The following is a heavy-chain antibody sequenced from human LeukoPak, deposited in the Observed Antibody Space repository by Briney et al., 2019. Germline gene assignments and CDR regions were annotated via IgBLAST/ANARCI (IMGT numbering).Heavy chain of an antibody. CDR2: IYYSGST. Sequence: SETLSLTCTGSGGSISSSSYYWGWIRQPPGKGLVRIGSIYYSGSTYYNPSLKSRVTISVDTSKNQFSLKLSSVTAADTAVYYCARQAPGYSYGYVYWGQGTLVTVSS. V-gene: IGHV4-39*01. J-gene: IGHJ4*02. CDR3: ARQAPGYSYGYVY. D-gene: IGHD5-18*01. CDR1: GGSISSSSYY.